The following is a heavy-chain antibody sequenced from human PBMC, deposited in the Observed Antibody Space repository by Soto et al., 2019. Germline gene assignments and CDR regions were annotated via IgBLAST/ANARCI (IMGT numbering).Heavy chain of an antibody. D-gene: IGHD4-17*01. J-gene: IGHJ6*02. V-gene: IGHV5-10-1*01. CDR1: GYSFTSYW. CDR3: ASTDYATYYYYGMDV. CDR2: IDPSDSYT. Sequence: GESLKISCKGCGYSFTSYWISWVRQMPGKGLEWMGRIDPSDSYTNYSPSFQGHVTISADKSISTAYLQWSSLKASDTAMYYCASTDYATYYYYGMDVWGQGTTVTVSS.